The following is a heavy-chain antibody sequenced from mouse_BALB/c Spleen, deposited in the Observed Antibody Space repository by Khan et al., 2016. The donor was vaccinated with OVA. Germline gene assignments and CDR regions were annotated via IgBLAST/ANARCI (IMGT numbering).Heavy chain of an antibody. D-gene: IGHD2-14*01. CDR1: GYTFTSNT. J-gene: IGHJ4*01. CDR3: ARRTTGYTMDY. CDR2: INPRSGYT. V-gene: IGHV1-4*01. Sequence: QVQLKESGAELARPGASVRMSCKASGYTFTSNTMHWVKQRPGQGLEWIGYINPRSGYTNYNQNFKDKATLTADKSSSTAYMQQSSLTSEDSAVYYCARRTTGYTMDYWGQGTSVTVSS.